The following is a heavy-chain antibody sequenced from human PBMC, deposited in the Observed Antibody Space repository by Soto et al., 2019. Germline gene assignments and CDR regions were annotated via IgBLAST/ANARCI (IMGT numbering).Heavy chain of an antibody. D-gene: IGHD6-19*01. CDR1: GFTFSSSG. CDR2: TSFDGSSG. J-gene: IGHJ4*02. V-gene: IGHV3-30*18. CDR3: ANSPPAVAGYFDY. Sequence: QVQLVESGGGVVQPGRSLRLSCAASGFTFSSSGMHWVRQAPGKGLEWVAVTSFDGSSGYYADSVRGRFTISRDNSNNTLYLLMNSLRAEDTAVYYCANSPPAVAGYFDYWGQGTQVTVSS.